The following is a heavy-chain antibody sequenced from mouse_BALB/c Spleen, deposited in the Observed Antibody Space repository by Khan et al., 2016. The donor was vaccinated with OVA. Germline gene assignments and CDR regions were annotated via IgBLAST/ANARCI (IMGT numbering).Heavy chain of an antibody. J-gene: IGHJ1*01. V-gene: IGHV5-17*02. CDR1: GFTFSSFG. D-gene: IGHD2-1*01. Sequence: VQLKESGGGLVQPGGSRKLSCAASGFTFSSFGMHWVRQAPKKGLEWVAYMSSGSSTIYYVDTVKGRFTISRDNPKNTLFLQMTSLRSEDTAMYYSVRSGGNFHWYFDVWGAGTSVTVSS. CDR2: MSSGSSTI. CDR3: VRSGGNFHWYFDV.